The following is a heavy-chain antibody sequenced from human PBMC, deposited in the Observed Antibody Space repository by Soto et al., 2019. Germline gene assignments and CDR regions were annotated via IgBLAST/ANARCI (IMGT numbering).Heavy chain of an antibody. J-gene: IGHJ6*02. D-gene: IGHD3-22*01. Sequence: ETLSLTCAVYGGSFSGFYWSWIRQSPGKGLEWIGEIYHRGNTNYNPSLKTRVSISVDTSKNQFSLNLTSVTAADTAVYYRARAHSTTVITLKWGAMDFWGQGTTVTVSS. CDR1: GGSFSGFY. CDR3: ARAHSTTVITLKWGAMDF. V-gene: IGHV4-34*01. CDR2: IYHRGNT.